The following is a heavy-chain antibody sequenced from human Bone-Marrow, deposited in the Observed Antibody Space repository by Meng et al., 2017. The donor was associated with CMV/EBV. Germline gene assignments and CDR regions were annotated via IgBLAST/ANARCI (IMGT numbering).Heavy chain of an antibody. D-gene: IGHD3-10*01. CDR1: GFTFSSYS. CDR2: ISSSSTI. V-gene: IGHV3-48*04. CDR3: ARVLGAATATGY. Sequence: GESLKISCAASGFTFSSYSMNWVRQAPGKGLEWVSYISSSSTIYNADSVKGRFTISRDNAKNSLYLQMNSLRAEETAVYYCARVLGAATATGYWGQGTLVCFSS. J-gene: IGHJ4*02.